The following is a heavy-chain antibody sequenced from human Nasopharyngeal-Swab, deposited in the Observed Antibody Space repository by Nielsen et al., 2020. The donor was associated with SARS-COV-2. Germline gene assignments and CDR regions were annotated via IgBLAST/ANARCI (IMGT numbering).Heavy chain of an antibody. CDR2: IIPIFGTA. D-gene: IGHD3-9*01. Sequence: PVKVSCKASGGTFSSYAISWVRQAPGQGLEWMGGIIPIFGTANYAQKFQGRVTITADESTSTAYMELSSLRSEDTAVYYCARDNNDILTGYYLNWFDPWGQGTLVTVSS. CDR1: GGTFSSYA. CDR3: ARDNNDILTGYYLNWFDP. V-gene: IGHV1-69*13. J-gene: IGHJ5*02.